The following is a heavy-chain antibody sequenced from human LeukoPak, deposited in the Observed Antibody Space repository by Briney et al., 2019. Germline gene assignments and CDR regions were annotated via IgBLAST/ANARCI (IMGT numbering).Heavy chain of an antibody. J-gene: IGHJ3*02. CDR2: IKQDGSEN. CDR1: GFTFGDYW. D-gene: IGHD3-9*01. Sequence: GGSLRLSCEASGFTFGDYWMTWVRQAPGKGLEGVANIKQDGSENHYVDSVKGRFTISRDNAKNSLYLQMNSLRAEDTAVYYCATYWRHFDWLLSYIWGLGTMVTVSS. V-gene: IGHV3-7*05. CDR3: ATYWRHFDWLLSYI.